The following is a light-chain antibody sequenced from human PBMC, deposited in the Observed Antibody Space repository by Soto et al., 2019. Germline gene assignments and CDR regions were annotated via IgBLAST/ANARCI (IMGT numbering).Light chain of an antibody. V-gene: IGLV2-23*01. CDR3: CSYAGNNIVV. Sequence: QSALTQPASVSGSPGHSITISCTGTSSDVGSYNLVSWYQQHPGKAPKLMIYEGSKRPSGVSNRFSGSKSGNTASLTISGLQAEDEADYYCCSYAGNNIVVFGGGTKVTVL. CDR2: EGS. CDR1: SSDVGSYNL. J-gene: IGLJ2*01.